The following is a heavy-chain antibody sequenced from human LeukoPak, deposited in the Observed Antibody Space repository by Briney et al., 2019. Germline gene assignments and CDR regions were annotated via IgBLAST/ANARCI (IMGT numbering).Heavy chain of an antibody. J-gene: IGHJ4*02. D-gene: IGHD4-17*01. V-gene: IGHV3-48*03. CDR3: ARGPTTVTTTWWFY. CDR1: GFTFSSYE. Sequence: GGSLRLSCAASGFTFSSYEMNWVRQAPGKGLEWVSYISSSGSSIYYADSVKGRFTISRDNAKDSLYLQMNSLRAEDTAVYYCARGPTTVTTTWWFYWGQGTLVTVSS. CDR2: ISSSGSSI.